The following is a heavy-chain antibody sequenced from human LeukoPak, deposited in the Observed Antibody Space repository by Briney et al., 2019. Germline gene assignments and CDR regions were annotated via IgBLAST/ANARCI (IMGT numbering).Heavy chain of an antibody. J-gene: IGHJ4*02. CDR1: GDSVSSNSGA. V-gene: IGHV6-1*01. D-gene: IGHD6-19*01. CDR2: TYYRSKWYN. CDR3: VRDRGSGWSFDS. Sequence: SQTHSLTCAISGDSVSSNSGAWNWSRQSPSRGLDWLGRTYYRSKWYNDYAVSVKSRISINPDTSKNQFSLQLNSVTPEDTAVYYCVRDRGSGWSFDSWGQGTLVTVSS.